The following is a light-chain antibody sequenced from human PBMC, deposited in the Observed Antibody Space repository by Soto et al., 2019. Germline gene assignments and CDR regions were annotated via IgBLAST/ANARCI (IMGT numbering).Light chain of an antibody. CDR3: QQYASSPIT. J-gene: IGKJ5*01. CDR2: DAS. CDR1: QTVSSSY. Sequence: EHVLTQSPATQSLSPGERDTLSFGASQTVSSSYLAWYRQKPGLAPTLLIYDASSRAAGIPDRFSGSGSETDFTLIISRVEPEDFAVYYCQQYASSPITFGQGTRLEIK. V-gene: IGKV3D-20*01.